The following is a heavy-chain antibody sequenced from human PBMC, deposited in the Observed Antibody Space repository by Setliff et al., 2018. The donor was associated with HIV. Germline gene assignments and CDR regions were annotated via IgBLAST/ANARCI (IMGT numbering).Heavy chain of an antibody. CDR3: AGGDLYGDYAFSY. CDR1: GGSFSGFY. D-gene: IGHD4-17*01. CDR2: VTHSGSS. Sequence: PSETLSLTCAVYGGSFSGFYWTFIRQSPRKGLEWIGEVTHSGSSNYNPSLKSRVTISVDTSNNQFSLKLSSVTAADTAVYYCAGGDLYGDYAFSYWGQGTLVTVSS. V-gene: IGHV4-34*01. J-gene: IGHJ4*02.